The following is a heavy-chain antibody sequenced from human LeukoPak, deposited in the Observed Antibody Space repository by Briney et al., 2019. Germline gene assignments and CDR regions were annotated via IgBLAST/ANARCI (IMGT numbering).Heavy chain of an antibody. CDR1: GLTVGSNY. J-gene: IGHJ4*02. D-gene: IGHD3-22*01. Sequence: GGSLRLSCAPSGLTVGSNYMSWVRQAPGKGLEWVSVIYSGGSTYYADSVKGRFTIFRDNSKNTVYLQMNSLRAEDTALYYCARYYYDSSGYPYYFDYWGQGTLVTVSS. V-gene: IGHV3-53*01. CDR3: ARYYYDSSGYPYYFDY. CDR2: IYSGGST.